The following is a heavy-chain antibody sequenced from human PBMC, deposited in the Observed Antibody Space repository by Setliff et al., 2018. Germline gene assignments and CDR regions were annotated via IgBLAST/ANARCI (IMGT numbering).Heavy chain of an antibody. V-gene: IGHV1-3*01. D-gene: IGHD1-26*01. CDR1: GDTSTTYA. Sequence: ASVKFSCKASGDTSTTYAIHWVRQAPGQGLEWMGWINAGNGNIRYSQNFQGRVTITRDTSASTAYMELSSLTSEDTAIYYCARGDVYSGSYYHFDYWGQGTLVTVSS. CDR3: ARGDVYSGSYYHFDY. CDR2: INAGNGNI. J-gene: IGHJ4*02.